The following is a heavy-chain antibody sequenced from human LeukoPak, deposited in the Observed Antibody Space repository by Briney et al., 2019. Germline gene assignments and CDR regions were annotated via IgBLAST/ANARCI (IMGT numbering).Heavy chain of an antibody. CDR1: GYTFTGYY. D-gene: IGHD3-22*01. CDR3: ARDRTSYYYDSSSLFDP. CDR2: INPNSGGT. J-gene: IGHJ5*02. Sequence: ASVKVSCKASGYTFTGYYMHWVRQAPGQGLEWMGRINPNSGGTNYAQKFQGRVTMTRDTSISTAYMGLSRLRSDDTAVYYCARDRTSYYYDSSSLFDPWGQGTLVTVSS. V-gene: IGHV1-2*06.